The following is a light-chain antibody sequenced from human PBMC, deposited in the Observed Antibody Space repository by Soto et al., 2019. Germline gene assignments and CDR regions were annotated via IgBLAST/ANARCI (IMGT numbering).Light chain of an antibody. CDR2: EGS. CDR1: SSDVGSYDL. J-gene: IGLJ2*01. Sequence: QSALTQPASVSGSPGQSITISCTGTSSDVGSYDLVSWYQQHPGKAPKLIIYEGSQRPAGVSNRFSGSKSGNTASLTISGLRPEDVAYYYCYSYGGMSTDNFVFGGGTKLTVL. CDR3: YSYGGMSTDNFV. V-gene: IGLV2-23*01.